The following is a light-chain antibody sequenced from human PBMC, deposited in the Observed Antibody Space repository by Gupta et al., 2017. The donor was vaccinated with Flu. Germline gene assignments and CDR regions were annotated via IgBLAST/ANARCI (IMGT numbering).Light chain of an antibody. Sequence: QSDLPQPPSASGSPGQSVTISCPGTSTDIGNYNHVSWYQHHPDKAPRLLIFEVRERPSGVPYRFAGSKSGNTASLTVSGLQVDDEGIYYCASYVGSNLLFGGGTKLTVL. V-gene: IGLV2-8*01. J-gene: IGLJ3*02. CDR3: ASYVGSNLL. CDR2: EVR. CDR1: STDIGNYNH.